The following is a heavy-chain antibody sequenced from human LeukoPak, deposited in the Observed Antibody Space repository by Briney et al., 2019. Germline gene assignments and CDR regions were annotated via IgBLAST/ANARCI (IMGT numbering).Heavy chain of an antibody. V-gene: IGHV4-59*08. J-gene: IGHJ5*02. CDR3: ARLHDTDYAVDP. CDR1: GGSISSYY. Sequence: SETLSLTCTVAGGSISSYYWSWIRQPPGKGLEWIGYIYYSGSTNYNPSLKSRVTISVDTSKNQFSLKLSSVTAADTAVYYCARLHDTDYAVDPWGQGTLVTVSS. CDR2: IYYSGST. D-gene: IGHD4-17*01.